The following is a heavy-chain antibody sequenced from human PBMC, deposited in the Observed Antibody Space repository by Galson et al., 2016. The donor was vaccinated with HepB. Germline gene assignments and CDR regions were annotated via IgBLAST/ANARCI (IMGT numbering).Heavy chain of an antibody. Sequence: SETLSLTCEVSGGSLSGPSWSLIRQSPGRGLGWIGEIIHSGSANYNPSLKSRVTMSLDTSKNQFSLKLSSVTAADTAVYYCARGRRGYRYGAEGSHTTLTYYSDGMDVWGQGTTVTVSS. CDR3: ARGRRGYRYGAEGSHTTLTYYSDGMDV. J-gene: IGHJ6*02. CDR1: GGSLSGPS. D-gene: IGHD5-18*01. V-gene: IGHV4-34*01. CDR2: IIHSGSA.